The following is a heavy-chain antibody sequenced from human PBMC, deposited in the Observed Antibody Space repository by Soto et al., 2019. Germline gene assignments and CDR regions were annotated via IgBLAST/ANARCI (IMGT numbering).Heavy chain of an antibody. V-gene: IGHV3-7*01. J-gene: IGHJ5*02. CDR1: GFTFSSYW. CDR2: IKQDGSEK. Sequence: GGSLRLSCAASGFTFSSYWMSWVRQAPGKGLEWVANIKQDGSEKYYADSVKGRFTISRDNAKNSLYLQMNSLRAEDRAVYYCAREECSGGSCYSSMYNWFDPWGQGTQVTVS. CDR3: AREECSGGSCYSSMYNWFDP. D-gene: IGHD2-15*01.